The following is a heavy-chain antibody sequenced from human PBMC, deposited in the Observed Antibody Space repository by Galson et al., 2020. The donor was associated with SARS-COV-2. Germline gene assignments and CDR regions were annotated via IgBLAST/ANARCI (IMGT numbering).Heavy chain of an antibody. J-gene: IGHJ3*02. CDR3: VVDDAFDI. V-gene: IGHV3-23*01. Sequence: GGSLRLSCAASGFTFSNYAMSWVRQAPGKGLEWVSTISGSGGSTDYPASVKGRFTISRDNSKNTLFLQMNTLRAEDTALYYAVVDDAFDIWGQGTMVTVSS. D-gene: IGHD3-22*01. CDR1: GFTFSNYA. CDR2: ISGSGGST.